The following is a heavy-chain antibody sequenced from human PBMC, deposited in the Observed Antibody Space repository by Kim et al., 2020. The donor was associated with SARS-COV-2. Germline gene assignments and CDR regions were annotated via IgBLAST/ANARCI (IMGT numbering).Heavy chain of an antibody. CDR1: GFTFSSYA. CDR3: AKGASPKLDYGDYYFDY. J-gene: IGHJ4*02. D-gene: IGHD4-17*01. CDR2: ISGSGGST. Sequence: GGSLRLSCAASGFTFSSYAMSWVRQAPGKGLEWVSAISGSGGSTYYADSVKGRFTISRDNSKNTLYLQMNSLRAEDTAVYYCAKGASPKLDYGDYYFDYWGQGTLVTVSS. V-gene: IGHV3-23*01.